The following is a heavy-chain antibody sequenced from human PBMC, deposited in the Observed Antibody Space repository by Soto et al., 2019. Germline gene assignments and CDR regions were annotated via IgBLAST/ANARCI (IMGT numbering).Heavy chain of an antibody. J-gene: IGHJ4*02. D-gene: IGHD6-6*01. CDR1: GFTFSSYA. CDR2: ISGSGGST. Sequence: GGSLRLSCAASGFTFSSYAMSWVRQAPGKGLEWVSAISGSGGSTYYADSGKGRFTISRDNSKNTLYLQMNSLRAEDTAVYYCAKDTEYSSSSGFDYWGQGTLVTVSS. V-gene: IGHV3-23*01. CDR3: AKDTEYSSSSGFDY.